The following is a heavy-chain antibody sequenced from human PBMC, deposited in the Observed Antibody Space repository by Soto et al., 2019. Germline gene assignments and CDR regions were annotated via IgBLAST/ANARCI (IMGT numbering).Heavy chain of an antibody. J-gene: IGHJ4*02. CDR3: APGSPL. CDR1: WFPLRTSGVG. Sequence: QPLTLDCTSSWFPLRTSGVGVGWIRQPPGKALEWLALIYWDDDKRYSPSLKSRLTITKDTSKNQVVLTMTNMDPVDTATYYCAPGSPLWGKGTLVPGSP. D-gene: IGHD6-25*01. CDR2: IYWDDDK. V-gene: IGHV2-5*02.